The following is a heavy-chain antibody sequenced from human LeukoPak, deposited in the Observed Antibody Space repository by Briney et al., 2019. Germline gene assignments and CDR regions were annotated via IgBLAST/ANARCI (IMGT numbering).Heavy chain of an antibody. CDR2: INSDGSST. Sequence: PGGSLRLSCAASGFTFSSYWMHWVRRAPGKGLVWVSRINSDGSSTSYADSVKGRFTISRDNAKNTLYLQMNSLRAEDTAVYYCARPFYCSSTSCHYFDYWGQGTLVTLPS. CDR3: ARPFYCSSTSCHYFDY. D-gene: IGHD2-2*01. V-gene: IGHV3-74*01. J-gene: IGHJ4*02. CDR1: GFTFSSYW.